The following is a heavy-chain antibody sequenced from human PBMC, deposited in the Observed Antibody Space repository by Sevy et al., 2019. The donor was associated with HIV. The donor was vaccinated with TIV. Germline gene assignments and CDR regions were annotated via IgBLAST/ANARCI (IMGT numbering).Heavy chain of an antibody. CDR3: ATPYSSSSGGWNYYYYYGMDV. D-gene: IGHD6-6*01. CDR2: IIPIFGTA. J-gene: IGHJ6*02. Sequence: ASVKVSCKASGGTFSSYAISWVRQAPGQGLEWMGGIIPIFGTANYAQKFQGRVTITADESTSTAYMELSSLRSEDTAGYYCATPYSSSSGGWNYYYYYGMDVWGQGTTVTVSS. V-gene: IGHV1-69*13. CDR1: GGTFSSYA.